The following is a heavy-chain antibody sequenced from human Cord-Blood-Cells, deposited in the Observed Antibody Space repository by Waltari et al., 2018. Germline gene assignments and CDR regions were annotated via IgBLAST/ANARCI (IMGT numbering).Heavy chain of an antibody. Sequence: EVQLVQSGAEVKKPGESLKISCKGSGYSFTSYWNGWVRQMPGKGLEWMGIIYPGVSDTRYSPSFQGQVTISADKSISTAYLQWSSLKASDTAMYYCARLVVVPAAISAFDYWGQGTLVTVSS. V-gene: IGHV5-51*01. CDR1: GYSFTSYW. CDR2: IYPGVSDT. J-gene: IGHJ4*02. D-gene: IGHD2-2*02. CDR3: ARLVVVPAAISAFDY.